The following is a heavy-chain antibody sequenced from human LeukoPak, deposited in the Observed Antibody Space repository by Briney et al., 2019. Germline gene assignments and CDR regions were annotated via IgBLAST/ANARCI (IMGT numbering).Heavy chain of an antibody. J-gene: IGHJ3*02. D-gene: IGHD3-10*01. CDR1: GFIVSNNH. Sequence: GGSLRLSCAASGFIVSNNHMSWVRQAPGKGLEWVSVIYPSGTTQYADSVKGRFTISRDISKNTLYLQMNSLRDEDTAVYFCARRILLSGLDIWGQGTMVTVSS. V-gene: IGHV3-66*01. CDR2: IYPSGTT. CDR3: ARRILLSGLDI.